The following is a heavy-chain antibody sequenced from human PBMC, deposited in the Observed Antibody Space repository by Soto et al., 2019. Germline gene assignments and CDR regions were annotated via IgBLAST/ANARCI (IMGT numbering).Heavy chain of an antibody. CDR1: GFTFSSYA. Sequence: GGSLRLSCAASGFTFSSYAMSWVRQAPGKGLEWVSAISGSGGSTYYADSVKGRFTISRDNSKNTLYLQMNSLRAEDTAVYYCATSIVVVVAAANEDYWRQGTLVTVSS. CDR2: ISGSGGST. V-gene: IGHV3-23*01. D-gene: IGHD2-15*01. J-gene: IGHJ4*02. CDR3: ATSIVVVVAAANEDY.